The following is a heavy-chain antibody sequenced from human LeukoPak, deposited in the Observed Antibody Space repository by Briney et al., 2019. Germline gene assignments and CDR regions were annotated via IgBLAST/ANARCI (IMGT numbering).Heavy chain of an antibody. CDR3: GKTTAGYSSGQKPAWPVDY. CDR1: GFTFGSFA. CDR2: IFGSGGSP. J-gene: IGHJ4*02. D-gene: IGHD5-18*01. Sequence: GGSLRLSCEASGFTFGSFAMYWVRQAPGKGLEWIAGIFGSGGSPHYADSVKGRFTIARDNSKNTVYLQINSLRAEDTAVYYCGKTTAGYSSGQKPAWPVDYWGQGTLVTVSS. V-gene: IGHV3-23*01.